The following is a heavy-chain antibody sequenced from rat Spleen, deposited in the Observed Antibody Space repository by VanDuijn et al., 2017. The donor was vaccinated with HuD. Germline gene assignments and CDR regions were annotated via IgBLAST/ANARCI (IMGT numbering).Heavy chain of an antibody. Sequence: VQLVESGGGLVQPGKSLKLSCSASGFTFSSYGMHWIRQAPGKGLDWVAYIDSSSGTVYADAVKGRFTISRDNTKNTLYLQLNSLKSEDTAIYYCARGGKQPGDYWCQGVMVTVSS. D-gene: IGHD1-11*01. J-gene: IGHJ2*01. CDR3: ARGGKQPGDY. CDR2: IDSSSGT. V-gene: IGHV5-62*01. CDR1: GFTFSSYG.